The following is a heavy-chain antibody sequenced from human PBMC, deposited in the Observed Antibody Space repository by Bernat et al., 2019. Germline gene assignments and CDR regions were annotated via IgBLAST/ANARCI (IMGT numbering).Heavy chain of an antibody. CDR3: AKDQDYCSTTSCFYSWYFDL. V-gene: IGHV3-23*01. Sequence: EVQLLESGGGLVQPGGSLRLSCAASGFTFSTYAMSWVRQAPGRGLEWVSAISGSGDNTYFADSVKGRFTISRDNSKNTLYLQMNSLRAEDAAVYYCAKDQDYCSTTSCFYSWYFDLWGRGTLVTVSS. CDR1: GFTFSTYA. J-gene: IGHJ2*01. CDR2: ISGSGDNT. D-gene: IGHD2-2*01.